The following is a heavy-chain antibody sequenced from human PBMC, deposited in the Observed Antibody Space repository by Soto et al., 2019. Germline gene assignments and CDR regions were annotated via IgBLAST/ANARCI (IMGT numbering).Heavy chain of an antibody. CDR1: VFMFTSSS. Sequence: SVKVSCKASVFMFTSSSVQWVRQARGQRLEWIGWITVGTGNTNYAQKFQERVTITRDVSTSTAYMELSNLRSEDTAVYYCAAGDSSGYYGGWGQGTQVTVSS. D-gene: IGHD3-22*01. V-gene: IGHV1-58*01. CDR2: ITVGTGNT. J-gene: IGHJ4*02. CDR3: AAGDSSGYYGG.